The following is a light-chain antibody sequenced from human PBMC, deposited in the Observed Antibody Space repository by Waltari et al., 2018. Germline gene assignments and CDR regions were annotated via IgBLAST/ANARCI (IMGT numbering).Light chain of an antibody. CDR2: KDT. V-gene: IGLV3-27*01. Sequence: SYDLTQPSSVSVSPGQTASITCSGQMLTIKSARWFQQRPGQAPTLLIYKDTERPSGIPERFFGSISGTTVTLTISEVRVEDEADYYCYSVADNSVVFGGGTKLTVL. CDR1: MLTIKS. J-gene: IGLJ2*01. CDR3: YSVADNSVV.